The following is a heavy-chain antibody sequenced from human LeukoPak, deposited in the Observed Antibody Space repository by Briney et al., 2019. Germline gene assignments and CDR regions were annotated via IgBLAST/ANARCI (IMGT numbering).Heavy chain of an antibody. J-gene: IGHJ3*02. CDR3: ARADYYDSSGYYYADAFDI. CDR1: GGSISSGGYY. V-gene: IGHV4-31*03. D-gene: IGHD3-22*01. Sequence: SETLSLTCTVSGGSISSGGYYWRWIRQHPGKGLEWIGYIYYSGSTYYNPSLKSRVTISVDTSKNQFSLKLSSVTAADTAVYYCARADYYDSSGYYYADAFDIWGQGTMVTVSS. CDR2: IYYSGST.